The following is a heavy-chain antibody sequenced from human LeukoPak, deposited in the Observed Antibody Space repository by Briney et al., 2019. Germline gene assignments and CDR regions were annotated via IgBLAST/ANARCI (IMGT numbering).Heavy chain of an antibody. V-gene: IGHV3-73*01. CDR1: GFTFSDSA. Sequence: AGGSLRLSCAASGFTFSDSAMPWVRQASGKGLEWVGRIRSKPNNYATGYAASVKGRFTISRDDSKNTAYLQMNSLKTEDTAVYYCTTKRTDIWFDPWGQGTLVTVSS. CDR3: TTKRTDIWFDP. D-gene: IGHD6-25*01. J-gene: IGHJ5*02. CDR2: IRSKPNNYAT.